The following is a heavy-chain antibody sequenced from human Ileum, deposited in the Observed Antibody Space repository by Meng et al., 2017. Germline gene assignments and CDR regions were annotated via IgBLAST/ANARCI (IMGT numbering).Heavy chain of an antibody. CDR2: IRSKAYGGTT. J-gene: IGHJ4*02. CDR1: GFTFGDYA. Sequence: GESLKISCTASGFTFGDYAMSWVRQAPGKGLEWVGFIRSKAYGGTTEYAASVKGRFTISRDDSRSIAYLQMNSLKTEDTAVYYCGRRSSSLDYWGQGTLVTGYS. D-gene: IGHD6-13*01. V-gene: IGHV3-49*04. CDR3: GRRSSSLDY.